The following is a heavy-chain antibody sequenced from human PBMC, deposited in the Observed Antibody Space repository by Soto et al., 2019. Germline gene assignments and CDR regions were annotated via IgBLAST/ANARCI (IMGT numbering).Heavy chain of an antibody. V-gene: IGHV4-61*01. Sequence: PSETLSLTCTVSGGSVSSGSYYWSWIRQPPGKGLEWIGYIYYSGSTNYNPSLKSRVTISVDTSKNQFSLKLSSVTAADTAVYYCARAAIVVATAHPAVYFDYWGQGTLVTVS. J-gene: IGHJ4*02. CDR2: IYYSGST. D-gene: IGHD2-21*02. CDR1: GGSVSSGSYY. CDR3: ARAAIVVATAHPAVYFDY.